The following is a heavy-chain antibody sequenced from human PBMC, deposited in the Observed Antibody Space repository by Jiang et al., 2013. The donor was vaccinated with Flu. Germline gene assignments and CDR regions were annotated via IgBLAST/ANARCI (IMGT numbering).Heavy chain of an antibody. D-gene: IGHD7-27*01. CDR1: GFTVSGDY. CDR3: ARALTWGKYGSNLYYFDY. J-gene: IGHJ4*02. CDR2: IYSDGST. V-gene: IGHV3-53*01. Sequence: VQLLESGGDLIQPGGSLRLSCAASGFTVSGDYMSWVRQAPGKGLEWVSVIYSDGSTKYEDSVEGRFTISRDNSKNTLHLQMNSLRADDTAVYYCARALTWGKYGSNLYYFDYWAREPWSPSPQ.